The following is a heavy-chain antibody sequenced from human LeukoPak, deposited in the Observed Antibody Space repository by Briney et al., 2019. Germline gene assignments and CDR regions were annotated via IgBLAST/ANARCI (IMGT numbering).Heavy chain of an antibody. D-gene: IGHD6-13*01. CDR2: IKQDGSEK. V-gene: IGHV3-7*01. CDR3: ARAAYSSTWYSRYFDL. Sequence: PGGSLRLSCAASGFTFSSYWVSWVRQAPGKGLEGVAHIKQDGSEKYYVDSVKGRFTISRDNAKNSLYLQMNSLRAGDTAVYYCARAAYSSTWYSRYFDLWGRGTLVTVSS. CDR1: GFTFSSYW. J-gene: IGHJ2*01.